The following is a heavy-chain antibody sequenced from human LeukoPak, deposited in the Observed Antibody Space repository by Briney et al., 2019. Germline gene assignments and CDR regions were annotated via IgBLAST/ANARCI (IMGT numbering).Heavy chain of an antibody. D-gene: IGHD4-17*01. J-gene: IGHJ3*02. CDR1: GFIFSASA. V-gene: IGHV3-73*01. CDR2: IRSKAKTYAT. CDR3: AADFGDFWDAFDI. Sequence: GGSLRLSCATSGFIFSASAMHWVRQSSGKGLEWLGRIRSKAKTYATAYAASLKGRFTISRDDSKNMVYLQMNSLESEDTAAYHCAADFGDFWDAFDIWGQGTVVTVSS.